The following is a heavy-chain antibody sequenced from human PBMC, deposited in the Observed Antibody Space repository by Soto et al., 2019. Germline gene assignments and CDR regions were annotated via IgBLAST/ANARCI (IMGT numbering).Heavy chain of an antibody. CDR3: TTGPFFGVVTYYYYYGMDV. D-gene: IGHD3-3*01. CDR2: IKSKTDGGTT. Sequence: GGSLRLSCAASGFTFSNAWMNWVRQAPGKGLEWVGRIKSKTDGGTTDYAAPVKGRFTISRDDSKNTLYLQMNSLKTEDTAVYYCTTGPFFGVVTYYYYYGMDVWGQGTTVTVAS. V-gene: IGHV3-15*07. CDR1: GFTFSNAW. J-gene: IGHJ6*02.